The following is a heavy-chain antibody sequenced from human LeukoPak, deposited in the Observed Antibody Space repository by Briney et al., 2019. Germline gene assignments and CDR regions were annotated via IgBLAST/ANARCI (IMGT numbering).Heavy chain of an antibody. CDR1: GYTFTGYY. Sequence: ASVKVSCKASGYTFTGYYMHWVRQAPGQGLEWMGWINPNSGGTNYAQKFQGRVTMTRDTSISTAYMELSRLRSDDTAVYYCAREGSLGDSSRACDYWGQGTLVTVSS. CDR3: AREGSLGDSSRACDY. CDR2: INPNSGGT. V-gene: IGHV1-2*02. J-gene: IGHJ4*02. D-gene: IGHD1-26*01.